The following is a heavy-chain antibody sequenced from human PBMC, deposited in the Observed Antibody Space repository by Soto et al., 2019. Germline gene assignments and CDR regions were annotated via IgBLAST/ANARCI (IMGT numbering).Heavy chain of an antibody. Sequence: GGSLRLSCAASGFTFSSYDMHWVRQATGKGLEWVSAIGTAGDTYYPGSVKGRFTISRENAKNSLYLQMNSLRAEDTAVYYWARARYYDFWSGYYPRNYYYYGMDVWGQGTTVTVSS. V-gene: IGHV3-13*01. CDR3: ARARYYDFWSGYYPRNYYYYGMDV. CDR1: GFTFSSYD. D-gene: IGHD3-3*01. J-gene: IGHJ6*02. CDR2: IGTAGDT.